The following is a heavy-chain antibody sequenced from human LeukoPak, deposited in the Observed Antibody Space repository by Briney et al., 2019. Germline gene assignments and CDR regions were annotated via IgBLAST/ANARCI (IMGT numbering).Heavy chain of an antibody. V-gene: IGHV3-23*01. Sequence: GGSLRLSCAASGFTFSSYAMSWVRQAPGKGLEWVSAISGSGGSTYYADSVKGRFTISRDNSKNTLYLQMNSLRAEDTAVYYCAKDLWGEDMVAYFNYWGQGTLVTVSS. J-gene: IGHJ4*02. D-gene: IGHD3-10*01. CDR1: GFTFSSYA. CDR3: AKDLWGEDMVAYFNY. CDR2: ISGSGGST.